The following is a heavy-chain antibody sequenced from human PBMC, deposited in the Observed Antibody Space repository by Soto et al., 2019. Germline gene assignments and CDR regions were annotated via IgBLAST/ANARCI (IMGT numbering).Heavy chain of an antibody. D-gene: IGHD4-17*01. CDR2: IIPIFGTA. J-gene: IGHJ4*02. V-gene: IGHV1-69*13. CDR1: GGTLSSYA. CDR3: ARADDYGGNSGWGYYFDY. Sequence: SVKVSCKASGGTLSSYAISWVRQAPGQGLEWMGGIIPIFGTANYAQKFQGRVTITADESTSTAYMELSSLRSEDTAVYYCARADDYGGNSGWGYYFDYWGQGTLVTVSS.